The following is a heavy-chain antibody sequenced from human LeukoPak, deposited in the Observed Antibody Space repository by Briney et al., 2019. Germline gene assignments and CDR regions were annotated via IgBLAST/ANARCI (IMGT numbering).Heavy chain of an antibody. CDR2: ISGSGGST. CDR3: AKGRYSYYYGMDV. J-gene: IGHJ6*02. V-gene: IGHV3-23*01. CDR1: GFTITEYD. Sequence: GGSLRLSCAASGFTITEYDMSWVRQAPGKGLEWVSAISGSGGSTYYADSVKGRFTISRDNSKNTLYLQMNSLRAEDTAVYYCAKGRYSYYYGMDVWGQGTTVTVSS.